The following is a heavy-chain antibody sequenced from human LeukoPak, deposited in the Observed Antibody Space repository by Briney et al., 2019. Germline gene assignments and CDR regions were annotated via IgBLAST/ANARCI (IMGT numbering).Heavy chain of an antibody. Sequence: GGSLRLSCAASGLSFNTYGMHWVRQAPGKGLEWVAFIRYDGTNTYYVDSVKGRFTISRDNSKNTLYLQMSGLSTEDTAVYYCAKEIASYDSSGYCDYWGQGTLVTVSS. CDR1: GLSFNTYG. V-gene: IGHV3-30*02. CDR2: IRYDGTNT. J-gene: IGHJ4*02. D-gene: IGHD3-22*01. CDR3: AKEIASYDSSGYCDY.